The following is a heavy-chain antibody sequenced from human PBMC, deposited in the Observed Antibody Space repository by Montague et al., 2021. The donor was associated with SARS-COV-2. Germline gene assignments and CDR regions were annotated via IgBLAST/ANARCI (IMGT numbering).Heavy chain of an antibody. J-gene: IGHJ6*03. V-gene: IGHV6-1*01. D-gene: IGHD3-10*01. CDR2: TYYRSKWYN. CDR3: ARLGDGVVPSPILGVGPYYSYYYIDV. Sequence: CAISGDSVSSNSAAWNWIRQSPSRGLEWLGRTYYRSKWYNDYAVSVKSRININPDTSKNQFSLKLTSVAAADTAVYYCARLGDGVVPSPILGVGPYYSYYYIDVWGKGTTVTVSS. CDR1: GDSVSSNSAA.